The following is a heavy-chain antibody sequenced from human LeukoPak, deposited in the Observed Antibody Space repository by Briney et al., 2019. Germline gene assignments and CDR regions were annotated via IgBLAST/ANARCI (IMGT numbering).Heavy chain of an antibody. J-gene: IGHJ4*02. CDR3: ARRRGSYSDDY. V-gene: IGHV3-30*03. Sequence: GGSLRLSCAASGFTFSSYGMHWVRQAPGKGLEWVAVISYDGSNKYYADSVKGRFTISRDNAKNSLYLQMNSLRVEDTAVYYCARRRGSYSDDYWGQGTLVTVSS. D-gene: IGHD1-26*01. CDR2: ISYDGSNK. CDR1: GFTFSSYG.